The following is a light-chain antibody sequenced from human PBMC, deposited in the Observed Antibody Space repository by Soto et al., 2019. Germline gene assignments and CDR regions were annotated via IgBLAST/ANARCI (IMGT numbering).Light chain of an antibody. CDR1: SSDVGGYDL. Sequence: QSVLTQPASVSGSPGQSITISCTGTSSDVGGYDLVSWYQHHPGEAPKLTIYEGTKRPSGVSNRFSASKSGNTASLTISGLQAEDEADYYCASYAGAYTFVFGGGTQLTVL. CDR2: EGT. J-gene: IGLJ2*01. V-gene: IGLV2-23*03. CDR3: ASYAGAYTFV.